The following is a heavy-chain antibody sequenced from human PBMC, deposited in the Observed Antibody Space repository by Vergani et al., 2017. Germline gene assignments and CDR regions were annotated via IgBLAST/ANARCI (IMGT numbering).Heavy chain of an antibody. CDR2: IYYSGST. J-gene: IGHJ6*02. Sequence: QVQLQESGPGLVKPSETLSLTCTVSGGSISSYYWSWIRQPPGKGLEWIGYIYYSGSTHYNPTLKSRVTISVDTSKNQFSLKLSSVTAADTAVYYCARVDTAMVIGDYYYYYGMDVWGQGTTVTVSS. CDR3: ARVDTAMVIGDYYYYYGMDV. V-gene: IGHV4-59*01. D-gene: IGHD5-18*01. CDR1: GGSISSYY.